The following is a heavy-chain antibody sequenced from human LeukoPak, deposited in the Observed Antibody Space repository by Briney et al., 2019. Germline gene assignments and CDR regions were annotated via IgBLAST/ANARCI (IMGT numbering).Heavy chain of an antibody. Sequence: SGPALVKPTQTLTLTCTFSGFSLSTSGMRVSWIRQPRGKALEWLARIDWDDDKFYSTSLKTRLTISKDTSKNQVVLTMTNMDPVDTATYYCARTTSYCGGDCYVDWGQGTLVTVSS. CDR3: ARTTSYCGGDCYVD. CDR1: GFSLSTSGMR. CDR2: IDWDDDK. V-gene: IGHV2-70*04. J-gene: IGHJ4*02. D-gene: IGHD2-21*02.